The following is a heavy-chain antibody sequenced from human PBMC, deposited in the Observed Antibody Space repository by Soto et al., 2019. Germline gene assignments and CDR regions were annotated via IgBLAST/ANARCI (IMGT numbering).Heavy chain of an antibody. CDR1: GGSVIGYD. D-gene: IGHD3-3*01. V-gene: IGHV4-34*01. CDR3: ATRITVFGLLIPPFDP. J-gene: IGHJ5*02. CDR2: INHTGGT. Sequence: SETLSLTCAVDGGSVIGYDWNWIRHPPGKGLEWIGEINHTGGTHYNPSLKSRVTMSVDTSKNQFSLRLSSVTAADTAIYYCATRITVFGLLIPPFDPWGQGTQVTVSS.